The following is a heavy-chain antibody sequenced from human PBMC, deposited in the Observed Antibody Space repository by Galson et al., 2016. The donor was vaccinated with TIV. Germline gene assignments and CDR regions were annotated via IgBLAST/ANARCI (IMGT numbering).Heavy chain of an antibody. Sequence: QSGAEVKKPGASVKVSCKASGSTFTGYYMHWVRQAPGQGLEWMGWINPDSGDTNSAQEFQGRVTMTRDTSITTAYMDVSSLRPDDTAVYFCARALNYGMDVWGQGTTVTVSS. V-gene: IGHV1-2*02. CDR3: ARALNYGMDV. J-gene: IGHJ6*02. CDR2: INPDSGDT. CDR1: GSTFTGYY. D-gene: IGHD3-10*01.